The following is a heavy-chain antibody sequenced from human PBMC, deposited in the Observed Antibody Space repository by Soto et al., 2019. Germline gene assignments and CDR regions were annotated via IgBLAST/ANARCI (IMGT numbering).Heavy chain of an antibody. CDR1: RFTFSDYY. CDR3: ARFLRVPAPLSY. Sequence: WGSLRLSCAASRFTFSDYYMSCIRQAPGRGLEWVSYISTTSTYTNYADSVKGPVTISRDNAKNSLFLQINSLRAEDTAVYYCARFLRVPAPLSYWGPGTLVTVSS. V-gene: IGHV3-11*06. CDR2: ISTTSTYT. J-gene: IGHJ4*02. D-gene: IGHD2-2*01.